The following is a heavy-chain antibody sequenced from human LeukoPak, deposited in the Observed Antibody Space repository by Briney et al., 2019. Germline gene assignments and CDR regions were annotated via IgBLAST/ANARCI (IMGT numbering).Heavy chain of an antibody. Sequence: SETLSLTCTVSGGSISSYYWSWIRQPPGKGLEWIGYIYYIGSTNYNPALKSRVTISVDTSKNQLSLKLSSVTAADTAVYYCARHDSRGIAVFDYWGQGTLVTVSS. CDR3: ARHDSRGIAVFDY. D-gene: IGHD6-19*01. V-gene: IGHV4-59*08. J-gene: IGHJ4*02. CDR2: IYYIGST. CDR1: GGSISSYY.